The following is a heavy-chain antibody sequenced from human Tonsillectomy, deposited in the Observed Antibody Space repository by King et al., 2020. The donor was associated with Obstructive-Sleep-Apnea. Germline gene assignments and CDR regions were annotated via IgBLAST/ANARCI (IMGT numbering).Heavy chain of an antibody. V-gene: IGHV5-51*01. CDR1: GYSFTSYW. J-gene: IGHJ4*02. D-gene: IGHD3-22*01. CDR3: ARLYDSSGPDY. CDR2: IYPGDSDT. Sequence: VQLVESGEEVKKPGESLKISCKCSGYSFTSYWSGWVRQMTGQGLEWMGIIYPGDSDTRYSPSFQGQVTISADKSISTAYLQWSSLKASDTAMYYCARLYDSSGPDYWGQGTLVTVSS.